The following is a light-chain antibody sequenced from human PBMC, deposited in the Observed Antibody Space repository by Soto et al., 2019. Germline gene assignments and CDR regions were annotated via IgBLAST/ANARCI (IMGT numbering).Light chain of an antibody. Sequence: ESVLTQSPGTLSLSPGERATLSWRASQSVSNNYLAWYQQKPGQAPRLLIYGASKRAPGIPDRFSGSGSGTDFTLPISRLEPDDFAVYYCQHYGXSGTCGQGTKV. J-gene: IGKJ1*01. CDR1: QSVSNNY. CDR2: GAS. V-gene: IGKV3-20*01. CDR3: QHYGXSGT.